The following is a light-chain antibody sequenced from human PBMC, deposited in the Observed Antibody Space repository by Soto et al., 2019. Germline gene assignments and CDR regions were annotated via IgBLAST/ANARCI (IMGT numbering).Light chain of an antibody. CDR2: DAS. J-gene: IGKJ4*01. CDR1: QSVSSY. CDR3: QQRSGWLT. Sequence: EIVLTQSPATLSLSLGERATLSCRASQSVSSYLAWYQQKPGQAPRLLIYDASNRATGIPARFSGSGSGTDFTLTSSILEAEDFAVYYCQQRSGWLTFGGGTKVDIK. V-gene: IGKV3-11*01.